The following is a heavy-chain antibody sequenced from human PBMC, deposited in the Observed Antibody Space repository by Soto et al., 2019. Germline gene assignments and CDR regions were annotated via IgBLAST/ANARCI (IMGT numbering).Heavy chain of an antibody. CDR3: ATGRQLGPYYYYGMDV. Sequence: ASVKVSCKASGGTFSSYAISWVRQAPGQGLEWMGGIIPIFGTANYAQKFQGRVTITADKSTSTAYVELSSLRSEDTAVYYCATGRQLGPYYYYGMDVWGQGTTVTVSS. CDR1: GGTFSSYA. CDR2: IIPIFGTA. V-gene: IGHV1-69*06. D-gene: IGHD6-6*01. J-gene: IGHJ6*02.